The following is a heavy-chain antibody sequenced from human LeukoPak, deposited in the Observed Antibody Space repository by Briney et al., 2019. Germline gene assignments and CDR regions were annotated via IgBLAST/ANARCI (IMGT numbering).Heavy chain of an antibody. D-gene: IGHD3-22*01. CDR2: ISAYNGNT. Sequence: GASLKISCKASGYTFTSYGISWVRQAPGHGLEWMGWISAYNGNTNYAQKLQGRVTMTTDTSTSTAYMELRSLLTDDTSVYFCSRVVVITVNRLYIWGEGTQGTVSS. J-gene: IGHJ4*02. CDR1: GYTFTSYG. CDR3: SRVVVITVNRLYI. V-gene: IGHV1-18*01.